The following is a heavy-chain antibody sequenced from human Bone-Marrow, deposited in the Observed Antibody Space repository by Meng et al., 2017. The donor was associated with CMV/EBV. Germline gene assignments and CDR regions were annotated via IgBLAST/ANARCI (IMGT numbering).Heavy chain of an antibody. Sequence: GESLKISCAASGFTVSSNYMSWVRQAPGEGLEWVSVIYSGGSTYYADSVKGRFTISRDNSKNTLYLQMSSLRAEDTAVYYCATQVKVPAAPCYWGQGTLVTVSS. CDR2: IYSGGST. D-gene: IGHD2-2*01. J-gene: IGHJ4*02. CDR1: GFTVSSNY. CDR3: ATQVKVPAAPCY. V-gene: IGHV3-53*01.